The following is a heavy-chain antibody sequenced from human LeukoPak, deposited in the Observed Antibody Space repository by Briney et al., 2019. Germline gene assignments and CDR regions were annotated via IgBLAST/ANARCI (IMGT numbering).Heavy chain of an antibody. V-gene: IGHV4-59*01. J-gene: IGHJ4*02. D-gene: IGHD4/OR15-4a*01. CDR2: IYYSGST. CDR1: GGSISTYY. CDR3: ARGGATGARTRGAFVPSFDN. Sequence: SETLSLTCTVSGGSISTYYWSWIRQPPGKGLEWIGYIYYSGSTNSNPSLRSRVAISVDTSKNQFSLKLNSVTASDTAVYYCARGGATGARTRGAFVPSFDNWGQGSLVTVSS.